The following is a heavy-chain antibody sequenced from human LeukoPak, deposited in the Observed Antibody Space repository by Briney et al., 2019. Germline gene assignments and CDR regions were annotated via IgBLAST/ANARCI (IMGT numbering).Heavy chain of an antibody. CDR2: IIPIFGTA. J-gene: IGHJ3*02. CDR1: GGTFSSYA. V-gene: IGHV1-69*05. CDR3: ARAGKYSSGWSDAFDI. Sequence: ASVKVSCKASGGTFSSYAISWVRQAPGQGLEWMGGIIPIFGTANYAQKFQGRVTITTDESTSTAYVELSSLRSEDTAVYYCARAGKYSSGWSDAFDIWGQGTMVTVSS. D-gene: IGHD6-19*01.